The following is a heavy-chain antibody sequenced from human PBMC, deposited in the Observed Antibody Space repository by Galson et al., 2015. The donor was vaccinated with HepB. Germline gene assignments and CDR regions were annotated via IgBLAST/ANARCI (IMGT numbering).Heavy chain of an antibody. CDR1: GGTFTTNA. CDR3: ARAGDYGGNSWSDWFDP. J-gene: IGHJ5*02. CDR2: IVPVLGTA. Sequence: SVKVSCKASGGTFTTNAINWVRQAPGQGLEWMGRIVPVLGTANYAQKFQGRVILTADGSTSTAYMELSSLTSEDTAVYYCARAGDYGGNSWSDWFDPWGQGTLVTVSS. V-gene: IGHV1-69*11. D-gene: IGHD4-23*01.